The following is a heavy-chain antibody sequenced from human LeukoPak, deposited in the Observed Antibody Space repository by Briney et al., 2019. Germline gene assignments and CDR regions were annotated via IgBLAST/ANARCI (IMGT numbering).Heavy chain of an antibody. V-gene: IGHV1-69*13. CDR2: IIPIFGTA. CDR3: ARDRGTYDILTGYYFDY. D-gene: IGHD3-9*01. CDR1: GGTFSSYA. J-gene: IGHJ4*02. Sequence: SVKVSCKASGGTFSSYAISWVRQAPGQGLEWMGGIIPIFGTANYAQKFQGRVTITADESTSTAYMELSSLRSEDTAVYYCARDRGTYDILTGYYFDYWGQGTLVTVSS.